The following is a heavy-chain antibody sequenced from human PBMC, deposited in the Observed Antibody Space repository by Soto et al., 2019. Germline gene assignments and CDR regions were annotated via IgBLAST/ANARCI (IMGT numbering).Heavy chain of an antibody. V-gene: IGHV3-23*01. CDR1: GFTFSSYA. J-gene: IGHJ4*02. CDR2: ISGSGGST. D-gene: IGHD1-7*01. CDR3: AKDSPGGTTPRPRYFDY. Sequence: EVQLLESGGGLVQPGGSLRLSCAASGFTFSSYAMSWVRQAPGKGLEWVSAISGSGGSTYYADSVKGRLTISRDNSKNPLYLQIHSLRAEHTAVDYCAKDSPGGTTPRPRYFDYWGQGTLVTVCS.